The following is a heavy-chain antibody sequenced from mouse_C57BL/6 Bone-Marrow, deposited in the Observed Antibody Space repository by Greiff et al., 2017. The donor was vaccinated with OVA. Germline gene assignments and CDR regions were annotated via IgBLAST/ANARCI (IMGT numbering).Heavy chain of an antibody. Sequence: EVQGVESGGDLVKPGGSLKLSCAASGFTFSSYGMSWVRQTPDKRLEWVATISSGGSYTYYPDSVKGRFTISRDNAKNTLYLQMSSLKAEDTAMYYCARPTTGTSFDYWGQGTTLTVSS. D-gene: IGHD4-1*01. V-gene: IGHV5-6*01. J-gene: IGHJ2*01. CDR1: GFTFSSYG. CDR3: ARPTTGTSFDY. CDR2: ISSGGSYT.